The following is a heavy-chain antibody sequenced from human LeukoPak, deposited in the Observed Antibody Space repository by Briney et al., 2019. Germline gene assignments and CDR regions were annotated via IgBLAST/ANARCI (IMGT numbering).Heavy chain of an antibody. CDR2: ITTSSSHI. D-gene: IGHD5-12*01. CDR1: GFTFSAFN. J-gene: IGHJ6*03. V-gene: IGHV3-21*01. CDR3: ARDPYSGGYGAYYYYYMDL. Sequence: GGSLRLSCAASGFTFSAFNMDWVRRTPGKGLEWVSSITTSSSHIFYADSVRGRFTISRDNADNSLYLQMSSLRDEDTAVYYCARDPYSGGYGAYYYYYMDLWGKGTTVTVSS.